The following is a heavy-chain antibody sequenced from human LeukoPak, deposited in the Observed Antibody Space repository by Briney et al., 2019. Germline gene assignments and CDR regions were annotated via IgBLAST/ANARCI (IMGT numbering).Heavy chain of an antibody. CDR3: AKWELTTVTTGWFDP. J-gene: IGHJ5*02. Sequence: GGSLRLSCAVSGFTVKTYDMHWVRQAPGEGPEWIAYFGISGTIYYADSVRGRFTISRDNSKNTLYLQMNSLRAEDTAVHYCAKWELTTVTTGWFDPWGQGTLVTVSS. CDR2: FGISGTI. D-gene: IGHD4-17*01. CDR1: GFTVKTYD. V-gene: IGHV3-48*01.